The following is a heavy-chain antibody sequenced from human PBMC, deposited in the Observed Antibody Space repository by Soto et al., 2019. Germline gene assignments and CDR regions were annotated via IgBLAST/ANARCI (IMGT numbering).Heavy chain of an antibody. V-gene: IGHV3-74*01. D-gene: IGHD3-9*01. J-gene: IGHJ4*02. CDR2: INTEGSST. CDR1: GFTFTSYW. Sequence: EVQLVESGGDLVQPGGSLRLSCAASGFTFTSYWMHWVRQAPGMGLVWVARINTEGSSTSYADAVKGRFTISRDNAGNTLYLEMNSLRAEDTAVYYCARKHILTGLDHWGQGTLVSVSS. CDR3: ARKHILTGLDH.